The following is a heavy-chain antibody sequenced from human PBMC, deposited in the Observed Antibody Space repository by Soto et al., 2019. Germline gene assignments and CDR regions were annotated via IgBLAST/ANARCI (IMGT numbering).Heavy chain of an antibody. CDR3: ARGYCTNGVCYTILDY. D-gene: IGHD2-8*01. CDR2: INAGNGNT. CDR1: GYTFTSYA. Sequence: QVQLVQSGAEVKKPGASVKVSCKASGYTFTSYAMHWVRQAPEQRLEWMGWINAGNGNTKYSQKFQGRVTITRDTSASTAYMELSSLRSEDTAVYYCARGYCTNGVCYTILDYWGQGTLVTVSS. J-gene: IGHJ4*02. V-gene: IGHV1-3*01.